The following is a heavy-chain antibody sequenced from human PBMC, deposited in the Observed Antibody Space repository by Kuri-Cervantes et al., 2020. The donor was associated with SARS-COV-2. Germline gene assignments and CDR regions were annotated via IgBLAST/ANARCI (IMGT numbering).Heavy chain of an antibody. CDR1: GYTFTGYY. J-gene: IGHJ3*02. CDR3: ARSRKTLSGYRYGPPDPFDI. D-gene: IGHD3-3*01. Sequence: ASVKVSCKASGYTFTGYYMHWVRQAPGQGLEWMGWINPNSGGTTSYAQKFQGRVSITSDTSTSTVYMETSSLKSEDTAVYYCARSRKTLSGYRYGPPDPFDIWGQGTEVTVSS. CDR2: INPNSGGTT. V-gene: IGHV1-2*02.